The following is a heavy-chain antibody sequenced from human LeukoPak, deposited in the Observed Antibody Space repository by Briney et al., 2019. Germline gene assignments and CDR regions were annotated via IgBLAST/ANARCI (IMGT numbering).Heavy chain of an antibody. Sequence: GGSLRLSCAASGFAFSSFAMDWVRQAPGKGLEWVAVISKDGSNNNYADSVKGRFTISRDNSKNALYLQMNSLRAEDSAVYYRAGGSFDIWGQGTMVTVSS. CDR2: ISKDGSNN. V-gene: IGHV3-30*04. D-gene: IGHD3-16*01. CDR1: GFAFSSFA. J-gene: IGHJ3*02. CDR3: AGGSFDI.